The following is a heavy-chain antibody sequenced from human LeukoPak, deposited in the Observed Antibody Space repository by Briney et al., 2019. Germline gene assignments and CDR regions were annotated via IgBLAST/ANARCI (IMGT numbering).Heavy chain of an antibody. V-gene: IGHV4-39*07. CDR1: GGSISSSSYY. Sequence: PSETLSLTCTVSGGSISSSSYYWGWIRQPPGKGLEWIGSIYYSGSTYYNPSLKSRVTISVDTSKNQFSLKLSSVTAADTAVYYCARASHWNQLHYFDYWGQGTLVTVSS. CDR3: ARASHWNQLHYFDY. D-gene: IGHD1-1*01. CDR2: IYYSGST. J-gene: IGHJ4*02.